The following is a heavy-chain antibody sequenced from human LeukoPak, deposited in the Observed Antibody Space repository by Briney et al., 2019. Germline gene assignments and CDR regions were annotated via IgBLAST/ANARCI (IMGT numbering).Heavy chain of an antibody. V-gene: IGHV3-7*01. Sequence: GGSLRLSCAASGFTFSSYAMSWVRQAPGKGLEWVANIKQDGSEKYYVDSVKGRFTISRDNAKNSLYLQMNSLRAEDTAVYYCARGLAAPDVYGMDVWGQGTTVTVSS. CDR1: GFTFSSYA. D-gene: IGHD6-13*01. CDR2: IKQDGSEK. J-gene: IGHJ6*02. CDR3: ARGLAAPDVYGMDV.